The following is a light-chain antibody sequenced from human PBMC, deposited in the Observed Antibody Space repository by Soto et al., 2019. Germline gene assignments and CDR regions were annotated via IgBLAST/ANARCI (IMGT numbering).Light chain of an antibody. CDR2: DAS. J-gene: IGKJ3*01. Sequence: DIQMTQSPPTLSASVGERISISCRATQSVSNILAWYQKRPGNAPKLLIHDASTLAGGVPPRFSGSGTGTEFTLTINDLQPDDFATYYCQQYYSYFFTFGPGTKVDV. CDR3: QQYYSYFFT. V-gene: IGKV1-5*01. CDR1: QSVSNI.